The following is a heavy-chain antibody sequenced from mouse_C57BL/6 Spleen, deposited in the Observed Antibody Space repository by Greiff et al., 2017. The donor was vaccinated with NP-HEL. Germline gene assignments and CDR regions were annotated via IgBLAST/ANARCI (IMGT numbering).Heavy chain of an antibody. D-gene: IGHD2-3*01. CDR3: ARPSYDGYPWDWYFDV. V-gene: IGHV1-26*01. Sequence: EVQLQQSGPELVKPGASVKISCKASGYTFTDYYMNWVKQSHGKSLEWIGDINPNNGGTSYNQKFKGKATLTVDKSSSTAYMELRSLTSEDSAVYYCARPSYDGYPWDWYFDVWGTGTTVTVSS. J-gene: IGHJ1*03. CDR2: INPNNGGT. CDR1: GYTFTDYY.